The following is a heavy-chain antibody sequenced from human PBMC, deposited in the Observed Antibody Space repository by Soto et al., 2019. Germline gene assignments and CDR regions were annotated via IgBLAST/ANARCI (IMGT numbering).Heavy chain of an antibody. V-gene: IGHV1-2*04. CDR3: ARDDVWSGYPLGY. CDR1: GYTLTGYY. D-gene: IGHD3-3*01. CDR2: INPNSGGT. J-gene: IGHJ4*02. Sequence: QVQLVQSGAEVKKPGASVKVSCKASGYTLTGYYMHWVRQAPGQGLEWMGWINPNSGGTNYAQKFQGWVTMTRDTSISTAYMELSRLRSDDTAVYYCARDDVWSGYPLGYWGQGTLVTVSS.